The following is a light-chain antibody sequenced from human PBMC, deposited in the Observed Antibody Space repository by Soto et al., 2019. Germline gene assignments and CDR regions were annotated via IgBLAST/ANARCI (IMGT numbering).Light chain of an antibody. CDR2: KAS. Sequence: DIQMTQSAATLSASVGDRVTITCRASQSISNWLAWFQQKPGKAPKLLIYKASNLESGVPSRFSGSGSGTEFTLTISSLQPDDFATYYCQQYNGTFGPGTKVDIK. CDR1: QSISNW. V-gene: IGKV1-5*03. CDR3: QQYNGT. J-gene: IGKJ1*01.